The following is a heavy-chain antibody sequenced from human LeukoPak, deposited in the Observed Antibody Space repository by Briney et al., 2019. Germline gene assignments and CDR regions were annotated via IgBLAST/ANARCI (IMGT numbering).Heavy chain of an antibody. J-gene: IGHJ4*02. Sequence: GGSLRLSCVGPGVIVRSNYMTWVRQAPGKGLEWVSMLYHGGSTYYPDSVKGRFSISRDTSKNTLYLQMNSLRVEDTAVYYCGTRRLGELTYWGQGTVDSVSS. CDR3: GTRRLGELTY. D-gene: IGHD3-10*01. V-gene: IGHV3-66*01. CDR2: LYHGGST. CDR1: GVIVRSNY.